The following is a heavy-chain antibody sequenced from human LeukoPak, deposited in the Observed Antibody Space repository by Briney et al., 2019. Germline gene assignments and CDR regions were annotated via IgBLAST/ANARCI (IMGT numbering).Heavy chain of an antibody. CDR2: ISSSSSYI. D-gene: IGHD2-8*01. J-gene: IGHJ4*02. V-gene: IGHV3-21*01. Sequence: GGSLRLSCAASGFTFSSYSMNWVRQAPGKGLEWVSSISSSSSYIYYADSVKGRFTISRDNAKNSLYLQMNSLRAEDTAVYYCARAHIVLMVYAIRPGVNYFDYWGQGTLVTVSS. CDR1: GFTFSSYS. CDR3: ARAHIVLMVYAIRPGVNYFDY.